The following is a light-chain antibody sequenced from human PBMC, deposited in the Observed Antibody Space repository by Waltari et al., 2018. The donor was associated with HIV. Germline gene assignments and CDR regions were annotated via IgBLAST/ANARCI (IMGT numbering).Light chain of an antibody. CDR3: QQYDQWPT. J-gene: IGKJ1*01. V-gene: IGKV3-15*01. CDR2: DSS. Sequence: EIVMTQSPATLPVSPGESATLSCRASERVRTYVAWYQQKPGQAPRRIMYDSSTSATGVPPRFSGSVSGTEFTLTISSLQSDDFAVYYCQQYDQWPTFGQGTIVEIK. CDR1: ERVRTY.